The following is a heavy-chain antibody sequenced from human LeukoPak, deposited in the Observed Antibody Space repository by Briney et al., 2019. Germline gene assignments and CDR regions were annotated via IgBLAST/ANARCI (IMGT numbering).Heavy chain of an antibody. Sequence: GGSLRLSCAASGFTFSSYEMNWVRKAPGKGLEWVSYISSSGSTIYYADSVKGRFTISRDNAKNSLYLQMNSLRAEDTAIYYCARIPSSGWYYFDYWGQGTLVTVSS. CDR2: ISSSGSTI. CDR1: GFTFSSYE. D-gene: IGHD6-19*01. J-gene: IGHJ4*02. V-gene: IGHV3-48*03. CDR3: ARIPSSGWYYFDY.